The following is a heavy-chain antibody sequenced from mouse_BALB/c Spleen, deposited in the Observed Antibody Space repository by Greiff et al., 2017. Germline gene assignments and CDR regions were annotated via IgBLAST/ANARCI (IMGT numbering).Heavy chain of an antibody. Sequence: EVMLVESGPGLVKPSQSLSLTCTVTGYSITSDYAWNWIRQFPGNKLEWMGYISYSGSTSYNPSLKSRISITRDTSKNQFFLQLNSVTTEDTATYYCARSEGYDRGSDYWGQGTTLTVSS. D-gene: IGHD2-2*01. J-gene: IGHJ2*01. CDR3: ARSEGYDRGSDY. CDR2: ISYSGST. CDR1: GYSITSDYA. V-gene: IGHV3-2*02.